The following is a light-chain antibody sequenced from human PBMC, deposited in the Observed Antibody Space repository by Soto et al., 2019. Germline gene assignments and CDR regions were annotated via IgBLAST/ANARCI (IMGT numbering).Light chain of an antibody. V-gene: IGLV2-8*01. CDR3: SSYVGRVV. CDR1: SSDVGGYNY. Sequence: QSVLTQPPSASGSPGQSVTISCTGTSSDVGGYNYVSWYQQHPGKAPKLMIYEVSKRPSGVPDRFSGSKSGNTASLTVSGLQAEDEADYYCSSYVGRVVFGGGTKVTVL. J-gene: IGLJ2*01. CDR2: EVS.